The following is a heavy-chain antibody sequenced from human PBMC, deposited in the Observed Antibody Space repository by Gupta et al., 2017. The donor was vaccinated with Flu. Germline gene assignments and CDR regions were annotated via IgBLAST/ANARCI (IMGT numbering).Heavy chain of an antibody. CDR1: GDSLISGNYA. CDR2: IYKSGAS. D-gene: IGHD2-2*01. V-gene: IGHV4-31*03. J-gene: IGHJ3*02. Sequence: QLPLQESGPGLVKPSQTLSLPCPVSGDSLISGNYAWSWIRQIPGKGLECIGYIYKSGASYSKPSLKSRLTMAVDTSKNQFALKLTSVTASDTAMYYCARGEVPAGLTVGAFDIWGQGTPVIVSS. CDR3: ARGEVPAGLTVGAFDI.